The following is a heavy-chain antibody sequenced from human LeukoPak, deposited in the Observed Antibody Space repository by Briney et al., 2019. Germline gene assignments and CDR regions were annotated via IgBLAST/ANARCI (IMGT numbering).Heavy chain of an antibody. CDR2: IKQDGSEK. CDR3: ARDLDY. J-gene: IGHJ4*02. V-gene: IGHV3-7*01. CDR1: EFTFSGYG. Sequence: PGGSLRLSCAASEFTFSGYGMTWVRQAPGKGLEWVANIKQDGSEKYYVDSVKGRFTISRDNAKNSLYLQMNSLRAEDTAVYYRARDLDYWGQGTLVTVSS.